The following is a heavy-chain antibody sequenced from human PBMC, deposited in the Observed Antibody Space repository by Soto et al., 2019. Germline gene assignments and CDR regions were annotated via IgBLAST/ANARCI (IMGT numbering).Heavy chain of an antibody. J-gene: IGHJ4*02. CDR1: GGSFTGYY. D-gene: IGHD6-13*01. CDR3: ARPAIAAAVSAFDN. V-gene: IGHV4-34*01. Sequence: QVQLQQWGAGLLKPSETLSLTCAVYGGSFTGYYWRWIRQPPGKGLEWIGEINHSGSANYNPSLKSRVTISVDTSKNQLSLRLTSVTAADTAVYYCARPAIAAAVSAFDNWGQGTLVTVSS. CDR2: INHSGSA.